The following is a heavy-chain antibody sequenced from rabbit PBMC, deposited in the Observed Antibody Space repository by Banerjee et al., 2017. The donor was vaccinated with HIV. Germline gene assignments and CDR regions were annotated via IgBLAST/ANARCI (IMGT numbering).Heavy chain of an antibody. CDR3: ARGGNNVGYGDDL. CDR2: IYGGSSGST. CDR1: GFSFSSSYY. Sequence: QSLEESGGDLVKPGASLTLTCTASGFSFSSSYYMCWVRQAPGKGLEWIACIYGGSSGSTYYASWAKGRFTISRSTSLNTVTLQLNSLTAADTATYFCARGGNNVGYGDDLWGPGTLVTVS. V-gene: IGHV1S40*01. D-gene: IGHD6-1*01. J-gene: IGHJ6*01.